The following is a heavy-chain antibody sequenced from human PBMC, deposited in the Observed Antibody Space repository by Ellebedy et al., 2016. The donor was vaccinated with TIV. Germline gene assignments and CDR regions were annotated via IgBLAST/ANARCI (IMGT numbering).Heavy chain of an antibody. V-gene: IGHV4-38-2*02. CDR2: IYHSGST. D-gene: IGHD3-16*01. J-gene: IGHJ6*02. CDR1: GYSIRSGYY. CDR3: ARTDLRYGMDV. Sequence: SETLSLXXTVSGYSIRSGYYWGWIRQPPGKGLDWIGNIYHSGSTYYNPSLRSRVTLSLDRSKNQVSLELSSVTAADTAVYYCARTDLRYGMDVWGQGTTDTVSS.